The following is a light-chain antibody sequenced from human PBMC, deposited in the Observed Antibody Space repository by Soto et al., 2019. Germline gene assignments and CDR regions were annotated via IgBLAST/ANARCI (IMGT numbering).Light chain of an antibody. CDR1: QSISTR. CDR3: QQYNSYST. CDR2: DAS. J-gene: IGKJ1*01. Sequence: DSPMTESPSTLSASVGDKVPITFRASQSISTRLAWYQQKPGKAPKLLIYDASSLESGVPSRFSGSASGTEFTLTISSLQPDDFATYYCQQYNSYSTFGQGTKVDIK. V-gene: IGKV1-5*01.